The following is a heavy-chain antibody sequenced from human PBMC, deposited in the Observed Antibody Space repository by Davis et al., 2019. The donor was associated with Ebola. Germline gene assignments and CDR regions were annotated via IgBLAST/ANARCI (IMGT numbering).Heavy chain of an antibody. CDR1: GYTFTSYF. Sequence: AASVKVSCKASGYTFTSYFMHWVRQAPEQGLEWMGIINPSGGSTTYAQKFQGRVTMTRDTSTSTVYMELSSLRSEDTAVYYCARACSSTSCYTPFDYWGQGTLVTVSS. CDR3: ARACSSTSCYTPFDY. D-gene: IGHD2-2*02. J-gene: IGHJ4*02. CDR2: INPSGGST. V-gene: IGHV1-46*01.